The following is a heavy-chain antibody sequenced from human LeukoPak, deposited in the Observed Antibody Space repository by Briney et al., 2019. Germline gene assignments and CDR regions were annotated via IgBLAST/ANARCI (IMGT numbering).Heavy chain of an antibody. CDR3: ASGNSSSWHGWFDP. CDR2: IYYSGST. J-gene: IGHJ5*02. Sequence: SETLSLTCTVSGGSISSYYWSWIRQPPGKGLEWIGYIYYSGSTNYNPSLKSRVTISVDTSKNQFSLKLSSVTAADTAVYYCASGNSSSWHGWFDPWGQGTLVTVSS. CDR1: GGSISSYY. V-gene: IGHV4-59*01. D-gene: IGHD6-13*01.